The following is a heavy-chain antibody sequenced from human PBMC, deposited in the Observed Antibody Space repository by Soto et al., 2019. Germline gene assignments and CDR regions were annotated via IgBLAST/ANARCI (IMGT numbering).Heavy chain of an antibody. CDR2: ISAYNGNT. J-gene: IGHJ4*02. V-gene: IGHV1-18*01. CDR3: ARDRGPYSNYGYYFDY. Sequence: ASVKVSCKASGYTFTSYGISWVRQAPGQGLEWMGWISAYNGNTNYAQKLQGRVTMTTDTSTSTAYMELRSLRSDDTAVYYCARDRGPYSNYGYYFDYWGQGTLVTVSS. CDR1: GYTFTSYG. D-gene: IGHD4-4*01.